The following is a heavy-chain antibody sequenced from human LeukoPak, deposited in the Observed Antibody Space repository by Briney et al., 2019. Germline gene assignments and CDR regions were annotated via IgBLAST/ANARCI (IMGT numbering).Heavy chain of an antibody. J-gene: IGHJ4*02. CDR3: AREATWGQWYFDH. V-gene: IGHV3-30*03. CDR2: IAADGGVK. Sequence: SGGSLRLSRVASGITFSSHGMDWVRQAPGKGLEWVAVIAADGGVKHYADSVKGRFTLSRDNSKNTLYLQMNRLSVEDTAVYYCAREATWGQWYFDHWGQGTPVTVSS. CDR1: GITFSSHG. D-gene: IGHD6-19*01.